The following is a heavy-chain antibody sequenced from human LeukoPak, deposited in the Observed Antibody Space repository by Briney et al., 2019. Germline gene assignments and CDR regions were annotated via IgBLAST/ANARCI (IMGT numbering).Heavy chain of an antibody. J-gene: IGHJ6*02. Sequence: GGSLRLSCAASGFTFDDYAMHWVRQAPGKGLEWVSGISWNSGSIGYADSVKGRFTISRDNAKNSLYLQMNSLRAEDTALYYCAKDLGGVPAATGVDYYYGMDVWGQGTTVTVSS. CDR3: AKDLGGVPAATGVDYYYGMDV. V-gene: IGHV3-9*01. D-gene: IGHD2-2*01. CDR2: ISWNSGSI. CDR1: GFTFDDYA.